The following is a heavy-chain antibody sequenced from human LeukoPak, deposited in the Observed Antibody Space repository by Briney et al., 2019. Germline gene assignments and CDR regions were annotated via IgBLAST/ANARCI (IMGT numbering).Heavy chain of an antibody. J-gene: IGHJ4*02. V-gene: IGHV4-30-4*08. CDR1: GGSISSGDYY. D-gene: IGHD3-10*01. Sequence: SQTLSLTCTVSGGSISSGDYYWSWIRQPPGKGLEWIGYIYYSGSTYYNPSLKSRVTISVDTSKNQFSLKLSSVTAADTAVYYCATCAGGSGSVDYWGQGTLVTVSS. CDR2: IYYSGST. CDR3: ATCAGGSGSVDY.